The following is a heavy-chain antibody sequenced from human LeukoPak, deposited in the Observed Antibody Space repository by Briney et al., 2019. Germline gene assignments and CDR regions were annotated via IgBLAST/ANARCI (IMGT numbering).Heavy chain of an antibody. J-gene: IGHJ4*02. V-gene: IGHV4-59*08. Sequence: PSETLSLTCNVSGALISSYYWSWIRQPPGKGLEWIGYISYSGGTNYNPSLKSRVTISVDMSKNHFSLRLSSVTVADTAVYYCAKQDRGTGIAAGLDYWGQGTLVTVSS. D-gene: IGHD6-13*01. CDR3: AKQDRGTGIAAGLDY. CDR1: GALISSYY. CDR2: ISYSGGT.